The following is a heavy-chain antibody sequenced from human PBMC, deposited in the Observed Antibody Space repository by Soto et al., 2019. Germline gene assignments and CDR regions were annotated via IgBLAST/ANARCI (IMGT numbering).Heavy chain of an antibody. CDR3: ARWTLGYYGMDV. J-gene: IGHJ6*02. CDR2: IIPILGIA. CDR1: GGTFSSYT. V-gene: IGHV1-69*02. Sequence: SVKVSCKASGGTFSSYTISWVRQAPGQGLEWMGRIIPILGIANYAQKFQGRVTITADKSTSTAYMELSSLRSEDTAVYYCARWTLGYYGMDVWGQGTTVTVSS.